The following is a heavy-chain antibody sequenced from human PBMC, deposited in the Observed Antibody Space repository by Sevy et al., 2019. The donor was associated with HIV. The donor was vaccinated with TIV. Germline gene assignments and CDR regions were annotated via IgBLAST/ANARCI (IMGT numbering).Heavy chain of an antibody. D-gene: IGHD2-21*02. CDR3: ATKGGWRPNDAFAV. CDR1: GLTFSNYW. J-gene: IGHJ3*01. V-gene: IGHV3-7*03. CDR2: IKQDGREK. Sequence: GGSLRLSCVASGLTFSNYWMSWVRQAPGKGLEWVANIKQDGREKYYVDSVKGRFTTSRDNAKNSLYLHMNSLRAEDTAVYYCATKGGWRPNDAFAVWGQGTMVTVSS.